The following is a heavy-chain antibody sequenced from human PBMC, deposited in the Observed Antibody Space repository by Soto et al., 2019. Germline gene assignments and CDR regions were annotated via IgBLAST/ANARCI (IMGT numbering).Heavy chain of an antibody. CDR3: AGHGVPFDY. CDR1: GGSFGGYY. V-gene: IGHV4-34*01. Sequence: SETLSLTCAVYGGSFGGYYRSWIRQPPGKGLEWIGEINHSGSTNYNPSLKSRVTISVDTSKNQFSLKLSSVTAADTAVYYCAGHGVPFDYWGQGTLVTVSS. CDR2: INHSGST. J-gene: IGHJ4*02.